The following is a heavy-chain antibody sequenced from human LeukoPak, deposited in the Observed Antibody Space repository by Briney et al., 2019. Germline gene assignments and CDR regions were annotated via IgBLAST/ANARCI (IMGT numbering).Heavy chain of an antibody. CDR3: ARDFEAGSGYYS. D-gene: IGHD3-22*01. J-gene: IGHJ4*02. V-gene: IGHV3-7*03. Sequence: PGGSLRLSCGASGFTLSSYWMTWVRQAPGKGLEWVANIKEDGSKEYYVESVRGRFTISRDNAGNSLYLQMNSLRAEDTAVYYCARDFEAGSGYYSWGQGTLVTVSS. CDR1: GFTLSSYW. CDR2: IKEDGSKE.